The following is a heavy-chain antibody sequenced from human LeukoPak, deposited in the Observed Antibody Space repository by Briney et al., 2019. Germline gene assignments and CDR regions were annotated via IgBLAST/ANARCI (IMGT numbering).Heavy chain of an antibody. CDR3: TRDRPGSSGM. Sequence: GGSLRLSCKVSVFTSANYWMSWDRQAPGKGLEWVANIKQDGSEQNYVASVEGRFTISRDNAKNSLYLQRDDLRVDDTAVYYCTRDRPGSSGMRGQGTLVTVSS. J-gene: IGHJ4*02. D-gene: IGHD3-10*01. CDR2: IKQDGSEQ. CDR1: VFTSANYW. V-gene: IGHV3-7*04.